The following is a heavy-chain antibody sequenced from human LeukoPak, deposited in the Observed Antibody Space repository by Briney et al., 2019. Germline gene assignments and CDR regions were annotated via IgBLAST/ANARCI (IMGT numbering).Heavy chain of an antibody. V-gene: IGHV3-23*01. D-gene: IGHD4-11*01. J-gene: IGHJ6*03. CDR2: LSGLGYRT. CDR3: ARVSDYTRYYYYYMDV. CDR1: GFIFGSYA. Sequence: PGGSLRLSCEASGFIFGSYAMGWVRQAPGKGLEWVSGLSGLGYRTHYADSVRGRFIISRDNSKNSLYLQMNSLRAEDTAVYYCARVSDYTRYYYYYMDVWGKGTTVTISS.